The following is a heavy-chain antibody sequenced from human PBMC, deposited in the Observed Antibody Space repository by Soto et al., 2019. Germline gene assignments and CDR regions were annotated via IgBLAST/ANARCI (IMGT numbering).Heavy chain of an antibody. CDR2: TSYTGNT. CDR1: DFRSTSHH. V-gene: IGHV4-59*11. D-gene: IGHD2-15*01. Sequence: PSDTLSLTRIVTDFRSTSHHLTWILQFRGKGLGWIAYTSYTGNTSYSPSLKSPVTTSIDTSKNQLSLTLTSMTAADKAVYYCARDTHGGFTHYFDPWGQGNLVTVSS. J-gene: IGHJ5*02. CDR3: ARDTHGGFTHYFDP.